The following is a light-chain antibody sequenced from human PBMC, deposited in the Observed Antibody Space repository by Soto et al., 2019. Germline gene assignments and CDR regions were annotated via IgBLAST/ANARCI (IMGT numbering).Light chain of an antibody. CDR2: EGH. V-gene: IGLV2-23*01. CDR1: SXYVGTYSL. J-gene: IGLJ1*01. Sequence: QSALAQPASVSGSPGQSITISCTGASXYVGTYSLVSWYQQHPGKAPKVVIYEGHKRPSGVPDRFSGSTSVNTASLTISGLQTDDEADYYCCLYVGATTYVFGTGTRSPS. CDR3: CLYVGATTYV.